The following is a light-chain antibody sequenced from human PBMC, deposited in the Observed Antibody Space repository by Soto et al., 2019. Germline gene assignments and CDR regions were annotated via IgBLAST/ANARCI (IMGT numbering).Light chain of an antibody. J-gene: IGKJ5*01. CDR3: QQRSNWPPIT. CDR1: QSVGTY. V-gene: IGKV3-11*01. Sequence: VVLTQSPATLSLSPGERATLSCRSSQSVGTYLAWYQQKPGQAPGLLIYGASNRATGIPARFSGSGFGTDFTLTISSLEPEDAAVYYCQQRSNWPPITFGQGTRLEI. CDR2: GAS.